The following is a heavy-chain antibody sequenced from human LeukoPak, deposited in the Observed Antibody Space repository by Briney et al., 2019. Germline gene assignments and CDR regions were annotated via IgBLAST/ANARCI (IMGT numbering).Heavy chain of an antibody. CDR1: GYTFTGYY. V-gene: IGHV1-2*02. CDR3: ASMYSGYDILDDY. J-gene: IGHJ4*02. CDR2: INPNSGGT. Sequence: ASVKVSCKASGYTFTGYYMHWVRQAPGQGLEWMGWINPNSGGTNYAQKFQGRVTMTRDTSISTAYMELSRLGSDDTAVYYCASMYSGYDILDDYWGQGTLVTVSS. D-gene: IGHD5-12*01.